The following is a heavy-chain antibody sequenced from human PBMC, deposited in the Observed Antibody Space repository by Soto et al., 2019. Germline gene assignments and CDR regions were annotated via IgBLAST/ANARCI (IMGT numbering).Heavy chain of an antibody. CDR2: IYYSGST. D-gene: IGHD6-19*01. V-gene: IGHV4-59*01. CDR3: ARGVAVAGTRVFEY. J-gene: IGHJ4*02. CDR1: GGSISSYY. Sequence: ETLSLTCTVSGGSISSYYWSWIRQPPGKGLEWIGYIYYSGSTNYNPSLKSRVTISVDTSKNQFSLKLSSVTAADTAVYYCARGVAVAGTRVFEYWGQGTLVTVSS.